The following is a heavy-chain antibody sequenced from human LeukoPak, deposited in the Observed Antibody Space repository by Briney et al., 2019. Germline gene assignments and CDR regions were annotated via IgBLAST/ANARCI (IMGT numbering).Heavy chain of an antibody. J-gene: IGHJ4*02. CDR3: ARDERGRYARDY. V-gene: IGHV3-30*03. CDR2: ISYDGSTK. CDR1: GFAFSSYG. D-gene: IGHD3-16*01. Sequence: PGRSLRLSCAASGFAFSSYGMHWVRQAPGKGLEWVAVISYDGSTKYYADSVKGRFTISRDNSKNTLYLQMNSLRAEDTAVYYCARDERGRYARDYWGQGTLVTVSS.